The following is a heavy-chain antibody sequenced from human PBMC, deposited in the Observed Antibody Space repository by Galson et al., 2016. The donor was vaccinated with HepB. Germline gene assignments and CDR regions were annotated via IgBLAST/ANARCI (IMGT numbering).Heavy chain of an antibody. D-gene: IGHD5-18*01. CDR2: ISYDGSNK. CDR1: GFTFSSYA. CDR3: ARVEVDTAMDYYFDY. V-gene: IGHV3-30*04. Sequence: SLRLSCAASGFTFSSYAMHWVRQAPGKGLEWVAVISYDGSNKYYADSVKGRFTISRDNSKNTLYLQMNSLRAEDTAVYYCARVEVDTAMDYYFDYWGQGTLVTFSS. J-gene: IGHJ4*02.